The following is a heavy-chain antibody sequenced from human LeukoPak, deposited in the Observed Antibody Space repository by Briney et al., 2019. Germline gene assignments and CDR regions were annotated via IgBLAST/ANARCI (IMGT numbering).Heavy chain of an antibody. CDR1: GFTFKTFG. V-gene: IGHV3-30*02. CDR2: IRYDGSNK. CDR3: AKDREQLARYYFDY. D-gene: IGHD6-6*01. J-gene: IGHJ4*02. Sequence: PGGSLRLSCGASGFTFKTFGMHWVRQAPGKGLEWVAFIRYDGSNKYYADSVKGRFTISRDNSKNTLYLQMNSLRAEDTAVYYCAKDREQLARYYFDYWGQGTLVTVSS.